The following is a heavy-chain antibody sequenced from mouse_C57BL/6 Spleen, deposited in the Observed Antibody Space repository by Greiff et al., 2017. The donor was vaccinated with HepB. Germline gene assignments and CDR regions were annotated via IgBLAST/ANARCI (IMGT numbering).Heavy chain of an antibody. CDR2: INPSSGYT. V-gene: IGHV1-7*01. Sequence: VKLVESGAELAKPGASVKLSCKASGYTFTSYWMHWVKQRPGQGLEWIGYINPSSGYTKYNQKFKDKATLTADKSSSTAYMQLSSLTYEDSAVYYCARSTQIYYDYDDWFAYWGQGTLVTVSA. CDR3: ARSTQIYYDYDDWFAY. CDR1: GYTFTSYW. J-gene: IGHJ3*01. D-gene: IGHD2-4*01.